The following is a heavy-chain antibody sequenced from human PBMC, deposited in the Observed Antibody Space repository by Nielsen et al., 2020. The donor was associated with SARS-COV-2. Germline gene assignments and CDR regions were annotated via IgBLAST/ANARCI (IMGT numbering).Heavy chain of an antibody. CDR2: TSHDENNK. Sequence: GESLKISCAASGFTFDDYALHWVRQAPGKGLEWVAVTSHDENNKYYADSVQGRFTISRDNSQNTLYLQMNSLRAEDTAVYYCTKGAQLGDYWGQGTLVTVSS. J-gene: IGHJ4*02. D-gene: IGHD6-13*01. V-gene: IGHV3-30*18. CDR1: GFTFDDYA. CDR3: TKGAQLGDY.